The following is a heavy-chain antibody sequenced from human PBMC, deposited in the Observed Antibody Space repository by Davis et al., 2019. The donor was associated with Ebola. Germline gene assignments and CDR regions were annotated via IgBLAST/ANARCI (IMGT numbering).Heavy chain of an antibody. J-gene: IGHJ6*02. CDR1: GYTFTSYY. V-gene: IGHV1-3*01. CDR2: INAGNGNT. CDR3: ARGSSWTPYYYGMDV. Sequence: ASVKVSCKASGYTFTSYYMHWVRQAPGQRLEWMGWINAGNGNTKYSQKFQGRVTITRDTSASTAYMELSSLRSEDTAVYYCARGSSWTPYYYGMDVWGQGTTVTVSS. D-gene: IGHD6-13*01.